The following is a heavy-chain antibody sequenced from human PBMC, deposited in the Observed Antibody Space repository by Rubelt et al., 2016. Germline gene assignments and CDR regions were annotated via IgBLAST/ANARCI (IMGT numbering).Heavy chain of an antibody. CDR3: ARYRAVAGDIDY. D-gene: IGHD6-19*01. CDR1: RYTFTSFH. J-gene: IGHJ4*02. V-gene: IGHV1-46*01. CDR2: IKPRTGGT. Sequence: QVQLVQSGAEVKKPGASVKVSCKASRYTFTSFHMHWVRQAPGHGLEWMGVIKPRTGGTHYAREFQGRITATRDTSTSTVYMGLRSLRSDDTAVYYCARYRAVAGDIDYWGQGTLVTVSS.